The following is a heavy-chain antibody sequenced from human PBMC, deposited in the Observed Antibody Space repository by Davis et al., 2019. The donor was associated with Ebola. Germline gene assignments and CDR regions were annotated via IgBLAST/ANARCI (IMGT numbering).Heavy chain of an antibody. D-gene: IGHD2-21*01. V-gene: IGHV3-48*02. J-gene: IGHJ6*04. CDR2: ISTGGTTT. CDR3: ARVNLWSRGWGMDV. CDR1: GFTFSDYA. Sequence: PGGSLRLSCAASGFTFSDYAMTWVRQTPGKGLEWLSYISTGGTTTYYADSVKGRFTSFRDNAKNSLYLQMDSLRDEDPAVYYCARVNLWSRGWGMDVWGKGTTVTVSS.